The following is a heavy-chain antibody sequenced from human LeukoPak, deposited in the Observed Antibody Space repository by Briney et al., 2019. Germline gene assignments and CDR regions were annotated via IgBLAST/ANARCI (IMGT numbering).Heavy chain of an antibody. CDR3: ARMRRYYDILTGYYYMDV. CDR1: GFTFSRYW. V-gene: IGHV3-7*01. J-gene: IGHJ6*03. Sequence: QSGGSLRLSCAASGFTFSRYWMSWVRQAPGKGLEWVANIKQDGSEKDYVDSVKGRFTISRDNAKNSLYLQMNSLRAEDTAVYYCARMRRYYDILTGYYYMDVWGKGTTVTVSS. D-gene: IGHD3-9*01. CDR2: IKQDGSEK.